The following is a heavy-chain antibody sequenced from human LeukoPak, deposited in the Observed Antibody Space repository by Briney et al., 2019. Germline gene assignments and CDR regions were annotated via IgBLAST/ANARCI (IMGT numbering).Heavy chain of an antibody. CDR3: ARGPIVVVNYRYYYYGMDV. Sequence: SETLSLTCAVYGGSFSGYYWSWIRQPPGKGLEWIGEINHSGSTNYNPSLKSRVTISVDTSKNQFSLKLSSVTAADTAVYYCARGPIVVVNYRYYYYGMDVWGQGTTVTVSS. D-gene: IGHD3-22*01. CDR1: GGSFSGYY. V-gene: IGHV4-34*01. J-gene: IGHJ6*02. CDR2: INHSGST.